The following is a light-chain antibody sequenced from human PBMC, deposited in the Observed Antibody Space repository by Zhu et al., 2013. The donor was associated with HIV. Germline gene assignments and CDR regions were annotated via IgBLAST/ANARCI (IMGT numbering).Light chain of an antibody. CDR2: GAS. Sequence: ILMTQSPATLSVSLGERATLSCRASQHVGRNLAWFQQRPGQAPRLLISGASTRATGIPDRFSGSGFGTEFTLTITGLQSEDFATYYCQQHNSILGITFGGGTKVGDQT. V-gene: IGKV3-15*01. CDR1: QHVGRN. CDR3: QQHNSILGIT. J-gene: IGKJ4*01.